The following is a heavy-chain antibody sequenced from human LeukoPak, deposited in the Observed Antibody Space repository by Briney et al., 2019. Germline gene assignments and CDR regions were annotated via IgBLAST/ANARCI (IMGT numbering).Heavy chain of an antibody. CDR1: GGSFSGYY. J-gene: IGHJ4*02. Sequence: ETLSLTCAVYGGSFSGYYWSWIRQAPGKGLEWVSSISSSSSYIYYADSVKGRFTISRDNAKNSLYLQMNSLRAEDTAVYYCARETPYSNTWTDFDFWGQGTLVTVSS. D-gene: IGHD6-13*01. CDR2: ISSSSSYI. V-gene: IGHV3-21*01. CDR3: ARETPYSNTWTDFDF.